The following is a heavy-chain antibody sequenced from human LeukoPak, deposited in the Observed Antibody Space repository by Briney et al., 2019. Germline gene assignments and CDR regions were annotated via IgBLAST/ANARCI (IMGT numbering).Heavy chain of an antibody. J-gene: IGHJ4*02. CDR1: GYSISSGYY. CDR3: ASSLIKGSGSYTFDY. Sequence: PSETLSLTCAVSGYSISSGYYWGWIRQPPGRGLEWIGSIYHSGSTYYNPSLKSRATISVDTSKNQFSLKLSSVTAADTAVYYCASSLIKGSGSYTFDYWGQGTLVTVSS. CDR2: IYHSGST. D-gene: IGHD3-10*01. V-gene: IGHV4-38-2*01.